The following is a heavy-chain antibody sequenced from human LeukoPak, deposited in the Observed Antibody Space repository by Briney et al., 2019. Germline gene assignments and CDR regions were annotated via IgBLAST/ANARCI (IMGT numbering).Heavy chain of an antibody. J-gene: IGHJ4*02. V-gene: IGHV4-59*12. CDR2: IYYTGST. D-gene: IGHD1-26*01. Sequence: SENLSLTCTVSGGSISSDYWSWIRQPPGKGLEWIGYIYYTGSTNYNPSLKSRVTISVDTSKNQFSLKLSSVTAADTAVYYCARAADLVGATYFDYWGQGTLVTVSS. CDR1: GGSISSDY. CDR3: ARAADLVGATYFDY.